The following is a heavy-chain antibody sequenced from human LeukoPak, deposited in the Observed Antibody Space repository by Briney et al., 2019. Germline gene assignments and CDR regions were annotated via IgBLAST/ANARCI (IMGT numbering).Heavy chain of an antibody. CDR3: ARSSRGYKDY. D-gene: IGHD5-24*01. V-gene: IGHV4-34*01. CDR1: GGSFSGYY. Sequence: PSETLSLTCAVYGGSFSGYYWSWIRQPPGKGLEWIGEINHSGSTNYNPSLKSRVTISVDTSKHQFSLKLSSVTAADTAVYYCARSSRGYKDYWGQGTLVTVSS. J-gene: IGHJ4*02. CDR2: INHSGST.